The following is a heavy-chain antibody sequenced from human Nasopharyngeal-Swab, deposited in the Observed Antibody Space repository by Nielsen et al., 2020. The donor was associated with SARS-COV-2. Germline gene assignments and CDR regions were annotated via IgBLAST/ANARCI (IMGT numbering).Heavy chain of an antibody. J-gene: IGHJ4*02. V-gene: IGHV3-53*04. D-gene: IGHD2-21*01. CDR3: ATFPPSYCGGPTHYCDY. CDR2: VYSGGRT. Sequence: GPGKGLEWVSIVYSGGRTSYADSVNGRFSVSRHNSENTVYLQMNSLRTDDTALYYCATFPPSYCGGPTHYCDYWGQGTQVTVSS.